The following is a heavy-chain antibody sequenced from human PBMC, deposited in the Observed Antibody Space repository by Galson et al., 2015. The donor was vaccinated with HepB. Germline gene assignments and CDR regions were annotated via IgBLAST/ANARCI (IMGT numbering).Heavy chain of an antibody. D-gene: IGHD4-17*01. CDR3: AKDGSVTRLGPMVPNWFDP. CDR1: GVTFISYG. CDR2: ISYDGGNK. Sequence: SLRLSCAASGVTFISYGLHWFRQAPRKGLAGVAGISYDGGNKNYADSVKGRFTIPRDNSKNTLYLQLTSLRAEDTAVYYCAKDGSVTRLGPMVPNWFDPWGQGTLVTVSS. V-gene: IGHV3-30*18. J-gene: IGHJ5*02.